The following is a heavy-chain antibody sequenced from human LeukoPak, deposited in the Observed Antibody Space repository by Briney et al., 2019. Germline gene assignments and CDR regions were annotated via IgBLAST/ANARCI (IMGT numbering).Heavy chain of an antibody. V-gene: IGHV1-2*02. CDR2: INPNSDGT. D-gene: IGHD1-26*01. CDR3: GRGETWWEQRRYFDF. Sequence: ASVKVSCKASGYTFTGYYIHWVRQAPGQGLEWMGWINPNSDGTDYAQKFQGRVTMTSDASINTAYMELSRLTSDDTAMYYCGRGETWWEQRRYFDFWGQGTLATVSS. J-gene: IGHJ4*01. CDR1: GYTFTGYY.